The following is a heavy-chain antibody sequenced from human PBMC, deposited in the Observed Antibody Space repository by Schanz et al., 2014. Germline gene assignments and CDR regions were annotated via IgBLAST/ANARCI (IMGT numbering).Heavy chain of an antibody. CDR1: GFTFSSYS. J-gene: IGHJ1*01. D-gene: IGHD3-10*01. V-gene: IGHV3-48*01. CDR3: ASGVHVSSLQKGLQF. CDR2: IATSSSTG. Sequence: EVQLVESGGGLVKPGGSLRLSCAASGFTFSSYSMNWVRQAPGKGLEWLSYIATSSSTGHYADSVKGRVTISRDNAKNSVSLQMRRLRVEDTAVYYCASGVHVSSLQKGLQFWGRGTLVIVSS.